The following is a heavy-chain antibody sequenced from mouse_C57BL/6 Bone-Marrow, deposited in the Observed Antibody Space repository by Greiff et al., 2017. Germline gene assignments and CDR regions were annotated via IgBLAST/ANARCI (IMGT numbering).Heavy chain of an antibody. D-gene: IGHD2-3*01. J-gene: IGHJ4*01. CDR3: ARGYYRDYYAMDY. CDR2: IYPGSGST. Sequence: VKLVESGAELVKPGASVKMSCKASGYTFTSYWITWVKQRPGQGLEWIGDIYPGSGSTNYNEKFKSKATLTVDTSSSTAYMQLSSLTSEDSAVYYCARGYYRDYYAMDYWGQGTSVTVSS. V-gene: IGHV1-55*01. CDR1: GYTFTSYW.